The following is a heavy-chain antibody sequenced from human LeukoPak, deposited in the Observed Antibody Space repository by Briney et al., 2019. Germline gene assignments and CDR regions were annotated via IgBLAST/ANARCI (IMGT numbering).Heavy chain of an antibody. CDR3: ARVLRGYSYGYDY. V-gene: IGHV4-61*02. CDR1: GGSISSGSYY. Sequence: SETLSLTCTVSGGSISSGSYYWSWLRQPAGKGLEWIGRIYTSGSTNYNPSLKSRVTISVDTSKNPFSLKLSSVTAADTAVYYCARVLRGYSYGYDYWGQGTLVTVSS. CDR2: IYTSGST. J-gene: IGHJ4*02. D-gene: IGHD5-18*01.